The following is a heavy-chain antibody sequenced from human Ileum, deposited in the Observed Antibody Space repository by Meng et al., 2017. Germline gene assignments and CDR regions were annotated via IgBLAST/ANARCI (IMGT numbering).Heavy chain of an antibody. Sequence: DVLLVESVGGLVKPGRSLRLSCAASGFSFSTYTMHWVRQAPGKGLEWVSSITSSGRFIFYADSVKGRFTISRDNAKSSLYLQMNSLRDGDTAVYYCANELRYYFEYWGQGALVTVSS. V-gene: IGHV3-21*02. CDR3: ANELRYYFEY. CDR2: ITSSGRFI. D-gene: IGHD4-23*01. J-gene: IGHJ4*02. CDR1: GFSFSTYT.